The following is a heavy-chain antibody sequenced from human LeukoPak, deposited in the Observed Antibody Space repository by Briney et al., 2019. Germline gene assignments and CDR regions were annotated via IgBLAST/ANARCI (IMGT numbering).Heavy chain of an antibody. J-gene: IGHJ4*02. CDR2: INHSGST. D-gene: IGHD1-26*01. Sequence: PSETLSLTCAVYGGSFSGYYWSWIRQPPGKGLEWIGEINHSGSTNYNPSLKSRVTISVDTSKNQFSLKLSSVTAADTAVYYCARVFSGNFDYWGQGTLVTVSS. CDR1: GGSFSGYY. V-gene: IGHV4-34*01. CDR3: ARVFSGNFDY.